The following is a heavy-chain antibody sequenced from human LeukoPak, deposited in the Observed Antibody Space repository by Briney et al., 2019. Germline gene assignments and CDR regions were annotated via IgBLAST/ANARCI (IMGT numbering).Heavy chain of an antibody. D-gene: IGHD3-10*01. CDR3: ARGYYRYAFDI. Sequence: PSETLSLTCAVSGGSISGHFWSWIRQPPGKGLEWIGYIYYSGSTNYNPSLKSRVTISVDTSKNQFSLKLSSVTAADTAVYYCARGYYRYAFDIWGQGTMVTVSS. CDR2: IYYSGST. CDR1: GGSISGHF. J-gene: IGHJ3*02. V-gene: IGHV4-59*11.